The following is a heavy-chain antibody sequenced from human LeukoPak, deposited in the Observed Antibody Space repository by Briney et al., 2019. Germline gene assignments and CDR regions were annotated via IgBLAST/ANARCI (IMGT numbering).Heavy chain of an antibody. J-gene: IGHJ3*02. D-gene: IGHD2/OR15-2a*01. CDR3: ARRRYCNSTGFYAGAFDI. CDR2: IYPGDSGT. CDR1: GYSFSTHW. V-gene: IGHV5-51*01. Sequence: ESLKISCEGSGYSFSTHWIAWVRQMPGKDLEWRGMIYPGDSGTRYSPSFQGQVTMSADKSINTAYLQWSSLNASDTAVYYYARRRYCNSTGFYAGAFDIWGQGTMVTVSS.